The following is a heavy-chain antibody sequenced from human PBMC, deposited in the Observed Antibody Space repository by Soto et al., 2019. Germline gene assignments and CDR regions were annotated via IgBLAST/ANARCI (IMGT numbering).Heavy chain of an antibody. Sequence: EVQLVDSGGGLVQPGGSLRLSCAASGFTVRSYYMSWVRQAPGKGLEWVSVIYTGDDTYYADSVKGRFTISRDISKNTLYLQMSSLRADDTAVYYCARGGSGPHAFDIWGQGTMVTVS. J-gene: IGHJ3*02. CDR3: ARGGSGPHAFDI. CDR2: IYTGDDT. CDR1: GFTVRSYY. D-gene: IGHD2-15*01. V-gene: IGHV3-66*01.